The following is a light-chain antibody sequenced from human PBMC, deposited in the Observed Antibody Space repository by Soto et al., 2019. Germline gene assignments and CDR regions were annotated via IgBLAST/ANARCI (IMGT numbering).Light chain of an antibody. CDR2: ANN. CDR1: SSNIGAGYD. J-gene: IGLJ1*01. Sequence: QSVLTQPPSVSGAPGQRVTISCTGSSSNIGAGYDVHWYQQLPGAAPKLLIYANNNRPSGVPDRFSGSKSDTSASLAITGLQAEDEADYYCQSYDSSLSRSHVFGTGTKLTVL. CDR3: QSYDSSLSRSHV. V-gene: IGLV1-40*01.